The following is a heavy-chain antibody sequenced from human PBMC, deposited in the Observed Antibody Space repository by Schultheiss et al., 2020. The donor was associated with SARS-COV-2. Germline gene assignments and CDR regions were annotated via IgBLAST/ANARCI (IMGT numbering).Heavy chain of an antibody. D-gene: IGHD1-26*01. CDR1: GGSISSGGYY. CDR2: IYHSGST. CDR3: ARGGLLQYYYYYGMDV. V-gene: IGHV4-31*03. Sequence: SQTLSLTCTVSGGSISSGGYYWSWIRQHPGKGLEWIGEIYHSGSTNYNPSLKSRVTISVDKSKNQFSLKLSSVTAADTAVYYCARGGLLQYYYYYGMDVWGQGTTVTVSS. J-gene: IGHJ6*02.